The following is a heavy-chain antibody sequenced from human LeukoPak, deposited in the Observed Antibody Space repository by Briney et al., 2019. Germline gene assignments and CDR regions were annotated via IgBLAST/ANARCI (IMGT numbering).Heavy chain of an antibody. Sequence: PGASVKVSCKASGYTFTSYGISWVRQAPGQGLEWMGWINPNSGGTNYAQKFQGRVTMTRDTSISTAYMELSRLRSDDTAVYYCARDLGTYYFDYWGQGTLVTVSS. CDR2: INPNSGGT. CDR1: GYTFTSYG. V-gene: IGHV1-2*02. D-gene: IGHD3-16*01. CDR3: ARDLGTYYFDY. J-gene: IGHJ4*02.